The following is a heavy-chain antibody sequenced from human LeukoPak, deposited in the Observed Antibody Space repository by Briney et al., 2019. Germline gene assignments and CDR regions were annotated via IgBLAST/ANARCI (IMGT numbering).Heavy chain of an antibody. CDR3: ARVPWFGEFPFDY. V-gene: IGHV4-59*01. D-gene: IGHD3-10*01. CDR2: IYYSGST. J-gene: IGHJ4*02. Sequence: SETLSLTCTVSGSSISSYYWSWIRQPPGKGLEWIGYIYYSGSTNYNPSLKSRVTISVDTSKNQFSLKLSSVTAADTAVYYCARVPWFGEFPFDYWGQGTLVTVSS. CDR1: GSSISSYY.